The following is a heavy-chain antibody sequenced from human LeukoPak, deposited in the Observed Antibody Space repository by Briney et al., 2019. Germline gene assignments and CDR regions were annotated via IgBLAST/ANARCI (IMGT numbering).Heavy chain of an antibody. J-gene: IGHJ5*02. CDR2: INPNSGGT. Sequence: ASVKVSCKASGYTFTGYYMHWVRQAPGPGLEWMGWINPNSGGTNYAQKFQGRVTMTRDTSISTDYMELSSLRSEDTAVYYCARDNSVGDTAWWFDPWGQGTLVTVSS. D-gene: IGHD1-26*01. V-gene: IGHV1-2*02. CDR1: GYTFTGYY. CDR3: ARDNSVGDTAWWFDP.